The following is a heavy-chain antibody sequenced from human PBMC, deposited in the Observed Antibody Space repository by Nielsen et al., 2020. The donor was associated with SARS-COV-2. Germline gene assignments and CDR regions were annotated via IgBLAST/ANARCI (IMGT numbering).Heavy chain of an antibody. Sequence: GGSLRLSCAASGFTFSSYAMHWVRQAPGKGLEWVAVISYDGSNKYYADSVRGRLTISRDNSKNTLYLQMNSLRAEDTAVYSCAKDSEVAGYDHWGQGTLVTVSS. CDR3: AKDSEVAGYDH. CDR2: ISYDGSNK. V-gene: IGHV3-30-3*01. CDR1: GFTFSSYA. J-gene: IGHJ4*02. D-gene: IGHD6-19*01.